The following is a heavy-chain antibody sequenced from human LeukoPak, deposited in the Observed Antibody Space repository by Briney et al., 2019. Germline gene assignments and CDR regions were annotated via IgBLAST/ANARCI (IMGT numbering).Heavy chain of an antibody. J-gene: IGHJ4*02. CDR2: ISYDGSNK. D-gene: IGHD3-22*01. CDR3: ARDPLPHYYDSSGYYSGVDY. CDR1: GFTFSSYA. V-gene: IGHV3-30-3*01. Sequence: GGSLRLSCAASGFTFSSYAMHWVRRAPGKGLEWVAVISYDGSNKYYADSVKGRFTISRDNSKNTLYLQMNSLRAEDTAVYYCARDPLPHYYDSSGYYSGVDYWGQGTLVTVSS.